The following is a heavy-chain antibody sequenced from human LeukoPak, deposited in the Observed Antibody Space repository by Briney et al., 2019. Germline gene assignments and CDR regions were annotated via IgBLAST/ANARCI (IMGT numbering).Heavy chain of an antibody. CDR1: GGSISSSSYY. V-gene: IGHV4-39*07. CDR2: IYYSGST. Sequence: SETLSLTCTVSGGSISSSSYYWGWIRQPPEKGLEWIGSIYYSGSTYYNPSLKSRVTISVDTSKNQFSLKLSSVTAADTAVYYCARYSGYDSSFDYWGQGTLVTVSS. J-gene: IGHJ4*02. CDR3: ARYSGYDSSFDY. D-gene: IGHD5-12*01.